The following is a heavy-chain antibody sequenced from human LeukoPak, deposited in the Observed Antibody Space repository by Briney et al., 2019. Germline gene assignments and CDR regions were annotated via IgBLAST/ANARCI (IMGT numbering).Heavy chain of an antibody. D-gene: IGHD2-15*01. Sequence: GGSLRLSCAASGFTFTNYAMSWVRQTPGKGLEWVAATVGSRPDTYHADSVKGRFTISRDNAKNSLYLQMNSLRAEDTAVYYCAREGRKSRGVDIVRKKETGYYYMDVWGKGTTVTVSS. J-gene: IGHJ6*03. V-gene: IGHV3-23*01. CDR2: TVGSRPDT. CDR3: AREGRKSRGVDIVRKKETGYYYMDV. CDR1: GFTFTNYA.